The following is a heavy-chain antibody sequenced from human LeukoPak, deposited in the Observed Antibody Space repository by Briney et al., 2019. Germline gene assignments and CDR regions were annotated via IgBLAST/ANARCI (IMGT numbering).Heavy chain of an antibody. CDR2: IYPGDSDT. CDR3: ARPGYCSGGSCYSNFDY. Sequence: GESLKISCKGCGYSFTSYWIGWVRQMPGKGLEWMGIIYPGDSDTRYSPSFQGQVTISADKSISTAYLQWSSLKASDTAMYYCARPGYCSGGSCYSNFDYWGQGTLVTVSS. CDR1: GYSFTSYW. J-gene: IGHJ4*02. V-gene: IGHV5-51*01. D-gene: IGHD2-15*01.